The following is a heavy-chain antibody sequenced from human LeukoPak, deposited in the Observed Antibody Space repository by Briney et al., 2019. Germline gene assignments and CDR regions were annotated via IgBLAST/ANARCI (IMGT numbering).Heavy chain of an antibody. CDR1: GGSISSYY. J-gene: IGHJ4*02. D-gene: IGHD6-25*01. CDR3: ARHAAHRNFDY. Sequence: SETLSLTCTVSGGSISSYYWSWIRQPPGKGLEWIGYIYYSGSTSYSPSLKSRVTISVDTSKNQFSLKLSSVAAADTAVYYCARHAAHRNFDYWGQGTLVTVSS. V-gene: IGHV4-59*08. CDR2: IYYSGST.